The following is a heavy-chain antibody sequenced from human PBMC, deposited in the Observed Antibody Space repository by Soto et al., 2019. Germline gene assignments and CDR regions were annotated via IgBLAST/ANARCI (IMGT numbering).Heavy chain of an antibody. Sequence: SSETLSLTCTVSGGSISSGGYCWSWIRQHPGKGLEWIGYIYYSGSTSYNPSLKSRVTISVDTSKNQFSLKLSSVTAADTAVYYCARVSRDSSGWYYFDYWGQGTLVTVSS. CDR2: IYYSGST. D-gene: IGHD6-19*01. J-gene: IGHJ4*02. CDR3: ARVSRDSSGWYYFDY. CDR1: GGSISSGGYC. V-gene: IGHV4-31*03.